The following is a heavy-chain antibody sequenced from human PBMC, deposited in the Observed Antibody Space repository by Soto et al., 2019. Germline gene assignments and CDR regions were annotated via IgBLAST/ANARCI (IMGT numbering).Heavy chain of an antibody. CDR3: ARGVTIFGVVIMRRFYGMDV. D-gene: IGHD3-3*01. J-gene: IGHJ6*02. CDR2: INHSGST. V-gene: IGHV4-34*01. Sequence: SETLSLTCAVYGGSFSGYYWSWIRQPPGKGLEWIGEINHSGSTNYNPSLKSRVTISVDTSKNQFSPKLSSVTAADTAVYYCARGVTIFGVVIMRRFYGMDVWGQGTTVTVSS. CDR1: GGSFSGYY.